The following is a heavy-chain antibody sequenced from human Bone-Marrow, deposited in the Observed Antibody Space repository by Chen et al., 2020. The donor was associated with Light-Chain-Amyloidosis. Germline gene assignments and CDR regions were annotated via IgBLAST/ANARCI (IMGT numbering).Heavy chain of an antibody. J-gene: IGHJ4*02. Sequence: EVQLEQSGPEVKKPGESLKISCKGSGYTFPNYWIGWVRQMPGKGLEWMGVIYPDDSDARYSPSFEGQVTISADKSITTAYRQWRGLKASDTAMYYCARRRDGYNFDYWGQGTLVTVSS. CDR1: GYTFPNYW. CDR2: IYPDDSDA. CDR3: ARRRDGYNFDY. V-gene: IGHV5-51*01. D-gene: IGHD5-12*01.